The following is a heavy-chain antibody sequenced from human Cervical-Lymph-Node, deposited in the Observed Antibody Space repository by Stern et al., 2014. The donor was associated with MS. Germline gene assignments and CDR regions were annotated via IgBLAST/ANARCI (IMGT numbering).Heavy chain of an antibody. CDR2: IIPMFGTP. J-gene: IGHJ4*02. Sequence: VQLVESGAEVKKPGSSGKVSCKASGGTFNNHVISWVRQARGQGLEWMGGIIPMFGTPNYARKFQGRVTIIADKSTSTVHMVLRNLSDEDTAMYYCANRDMGYTYGRHDYWGQGTLVTVS. CDR1: GGTFNNHV. CDR3: ANRDMGYTYGRHDY. D-gene: IGHD5-12*01. V-gene: IGHV1-69*06.